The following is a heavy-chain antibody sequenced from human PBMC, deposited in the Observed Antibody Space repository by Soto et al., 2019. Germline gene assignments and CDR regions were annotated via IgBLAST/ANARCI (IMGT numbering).Heavy chain of an antibody. V-gene: IGHV4-39*01. CDR3: ARHTPAVAVAGTPGWFEP. CDR1: GGSISSSSYY. D-gene: IGHD6-19*01. Sequence: SETLSLTCTVSGGSISSSSYYWGWIRQPPGKGLEWIGSIYYSGSTYYNPSLKSRVTISVDTSKNQFSLKLSSVTAADTAVYYCARHTPAVAVAGTPGWFEPWGQGTLVTVSS. CDR2: IYYSGST. J-gene: IGHJ5*02.